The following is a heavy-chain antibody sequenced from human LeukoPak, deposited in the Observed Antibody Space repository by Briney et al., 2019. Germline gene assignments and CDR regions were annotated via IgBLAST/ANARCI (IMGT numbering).Heavy chain of an antibody. Sequence: ASVTVSFKASGYTFTDYYMHWVQQAPGKGLEWMGRVDPEDGETIYAEKFQGRVTITADTSTDTAYMELSSLRSEDTAVYYCATASYYGGFAFDIWGQGTMVTVSS. V-gene: IGHV1-69-2*01. J-gene: IGHJ3*02. CDR2: VDPEDGET. CDR1: GYTFTDYY. CDR3: ATASYYGGFAFDI. D-gene: IGHD4-23*01.